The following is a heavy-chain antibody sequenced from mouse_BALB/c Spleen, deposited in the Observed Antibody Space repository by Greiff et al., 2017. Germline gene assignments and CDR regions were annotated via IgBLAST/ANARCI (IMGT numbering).Heavy chain of an antibody. CDR2: INPSNGRT. CDR1: GYTFTSYW. D-gene: IGHD1-2*01. CDR3: ARHYYGYFDY. Sequence: QVQLQQPGAELVKPGASVKLSCKASGYTFTSYWMHWVKQRPGQGLEWIGEINPSNGRTNYNEKFKSKATLTVDKSSSTAYMQLSSLTSEDSAVYYCARHYYGYFDYWGQGTTLTVSS. J-gene: IGHJ2*01. V-gene: IGHV1S81*02.